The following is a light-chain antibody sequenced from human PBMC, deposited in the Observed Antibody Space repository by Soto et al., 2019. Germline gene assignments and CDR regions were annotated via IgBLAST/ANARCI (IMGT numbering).Light chain of an antibody. J-gene: IGKJ4*01. V-gene: IGKV3-15*01. Sequence: EVVMAQSTATLSVSPGERVTLSCRASQSINNDLAWYQQKVGQGPRLLIYGASTRATGIPARFSGSGSGTEFTLTISSLQSEDSAVYYCQQYNKWPPLTFGGGTKVEIK. CDR3: QQYNKWPPLT. CDR1: QSINND. CDR2: GAS.